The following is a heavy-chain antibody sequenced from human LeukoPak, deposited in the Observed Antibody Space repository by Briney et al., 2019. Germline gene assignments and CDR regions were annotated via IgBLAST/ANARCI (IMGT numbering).Heavy chain of an antibody. Sequence: GGSLRLSCAASGFTLSSYAMHWVRQAPGKGLEWVAVISYDGSNKYYADSAKGRFTVSRDNSKNTLFLQMNSLRAEDTAVYYCAKDGGLWVSAHWGDSWGRGTLVTVSS. D-gene: IGHD7-27*01. CDR2: ISYDGSNK. CDR3: AKDGGLWVSAHWGDS. CDR1: GFTLSSYA. V-gene: IGHV3-30*04. J-gene: IGHJ4*02.